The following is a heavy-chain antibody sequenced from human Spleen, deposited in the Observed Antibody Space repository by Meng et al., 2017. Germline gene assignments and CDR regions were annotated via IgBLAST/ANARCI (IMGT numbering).Heavy chain of an antibody. CDR2: INHSGST. D-gene: IGHD6-13*01. J-gene: IGHJ5*02. Sequence: QGPLKQGGAGLLKPSETPSLTCAGVGGSFIGYYWSWIRQPPGKGLEWIGEINHSGSTNYNPSLKSRVTISVDTSKNQFSLKLSSVTAADTAVYYCARATAAAAKGRWFDPWGQGTLVTVSS. CDR3: ARATAAAAKGRWFDP. CDR1: GGSFIGYY. V-gene: IGHV4-34*01.